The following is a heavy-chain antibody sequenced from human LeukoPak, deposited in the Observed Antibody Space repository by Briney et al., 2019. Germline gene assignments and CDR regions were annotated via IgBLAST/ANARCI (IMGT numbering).Heavy chain of an antibody. D-gene: IGHD3-22*01. CDR1: GYTFTGYY. Sequence: ASVKVSCKASGYTFTGYYMHWVRQAPGQGFEWMGWINPNSGGTNYAQKFQGRVTMTRDTSISTAYMELSRLRSDDTAVYYCARDMYYDSSGYPYWGQGTLVTVSS. J-gene: IGHJ4*02. CDR3: ARDMYYDSSGYPY. V-gene: IGHV1-2*02. CDR2: INPNSGGT.